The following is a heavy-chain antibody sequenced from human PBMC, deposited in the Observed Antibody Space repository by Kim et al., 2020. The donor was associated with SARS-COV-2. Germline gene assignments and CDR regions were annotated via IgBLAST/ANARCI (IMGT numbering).Heavy chain of an antibody. D-gene: IGHD3-10*01. CDR2: IIPIFGTA. CDR3: ARRHYYGSGSYPTYYGMDV. Sequence: SVKVSCKASGGTFSSYAISWVRQAPGQGLEWMGGIIPIFGTANYAQKFQGRVTITADESTSTAYMELSSLRSEDTAVYYCARRHYYGSGSYPTYYGMDVWGQGTTVTVSS. V-gene: IGHV1-69*13. CDR1: GGTFSSYA. J-gene: IGHJ6*02.